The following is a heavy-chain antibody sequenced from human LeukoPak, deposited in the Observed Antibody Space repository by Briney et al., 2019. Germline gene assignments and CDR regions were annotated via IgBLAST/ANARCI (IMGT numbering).Heavy chain of an antibody. CDR2: IKQDGSEK. V-gene: IGHV3-7*03. D-gene: IGHD6-19*01. J-gene: IGHJ4*02. Sequence: PGGSLRLSCVVSGFTVSGDYISWFRQAPGKGLEWVANIKQDGSEKYYVDSVKGRFTISRDNAKNSLYLQMNSLRAEDTAVYYCARFTPVAGIDYWGQGTLVTVSS. CDR3: ARFTPVAGIDY. CDR1: GFTVSGDY.